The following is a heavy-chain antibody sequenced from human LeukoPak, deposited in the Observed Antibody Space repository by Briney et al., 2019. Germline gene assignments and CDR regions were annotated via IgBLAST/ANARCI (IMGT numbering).Heavy chain of an antibody. D-gene: IGHD1-1*01. J-gene: IGHJ4*02. CDR3: ATAGGQLIHGFGYFEY. Sequence: GGSLRLSCAASGFTFSNYAMTWVRQAPGKGLEWVSGVSISGGSTYYAGSVKGRFTISRDNSKNTLYLQMSSLRAEDTAVYYCATAGGQLIHGFGYFEYWGQGTLVTVSS. CDR2: VSISGGST. V-gene: IGHV3-23*01. CDR1: GFTFSNYA.